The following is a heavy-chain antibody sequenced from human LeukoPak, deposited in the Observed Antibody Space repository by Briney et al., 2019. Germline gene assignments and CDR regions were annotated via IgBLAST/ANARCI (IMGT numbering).Heavy chain of an antibody. J-gene: IGHJ1*01. Sequence: GGSLRLSCAASGFTFSTYWMHWVRQAPGKGLVWVSRIKSDGSTNYADSVKGRFTISRDNAKNTVSLQMNSLRAEDTGVYYCARAPSEIGGYYPEYFRHWGQGTLVTVSS. CDR3: ARAPSEIGGYYPEYFRH. D-gene: IGHD3-22*01. V-gene: IGHV3-74*01. CDR2: IKSDGST. CDR1: GFTFSTYW.